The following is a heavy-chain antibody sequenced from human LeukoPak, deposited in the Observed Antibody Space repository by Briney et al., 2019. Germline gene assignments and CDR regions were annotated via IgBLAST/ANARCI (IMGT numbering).Heavy chain of an antibody. D-gene: IGHD3-10*01. CDR1: GFSFSTYG. CDR3: ARAVGYGAASYGFDT. V-gene: IGHV3-33*01. CDR2: IWNAGTNT. J-gene: IGHJ3*02. Sequence: GGSLRLSCAASGFSFSTYGMHWVRQAPGKGLEWVALIWNAGTNTYYADSVKGRFAISRDSAKNTLYLQMNSLRAEDTAVYYCARAVGYGAASYGFDTWGQGTMVTASS.